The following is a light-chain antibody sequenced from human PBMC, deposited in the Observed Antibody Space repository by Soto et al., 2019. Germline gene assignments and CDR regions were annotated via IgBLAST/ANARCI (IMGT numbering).Light chain of an antibody. CDR1: KLGDKY. Sequence: SYELTQAPSVSVSPGQTASITCSGYKLGDKYINWYQQVPGQSPVLVIYEDTKRPSGVPERFSGSNSGNTATLTISGTQAMDEADYYCQAWDGASNVFGTGTKLTVL. V-gene: IGLV3-1*01. CDR3: QAWDGASNV. CDR2: EDT. J-gene: IGLJ1*01.